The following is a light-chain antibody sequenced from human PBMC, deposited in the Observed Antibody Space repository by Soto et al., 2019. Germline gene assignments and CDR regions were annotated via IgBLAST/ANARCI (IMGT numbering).Light chain of an antibody. V-gene: IGKV1-5*03. Sequence: DIHMTQSPSTLPASVGYIFTITCRANQSISTWLAWYQQKPGKAPNLLIYKASRLETGVPSRFRGSGSGTEFTLTISFLKPDDFANYYCQQYNSYYPLTFGGGTKVDIK. CDR3: QQYNSYYPLT. CDR2: KAS. J-gene: IGKJ4*01. CDR1: QSISTW.